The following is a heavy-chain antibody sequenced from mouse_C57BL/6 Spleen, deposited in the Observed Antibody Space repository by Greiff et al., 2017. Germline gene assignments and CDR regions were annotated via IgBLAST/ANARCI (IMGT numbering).Heavy chain of an antibody. Sequence: EVQLQQSGAELVRPGASVKLSCTASGFNIKDYYMHWVKQRPEQGLEWIGRIDPEDGDTEYAPKFQGKATMTADTSSNTAYLQLSSLTSEDTAVDYCTTVVAYYYAMDYWGQGTSVTVSS. CDR1: GFNIKDYY. CDR2: IDPEDGDT. CDR3: TTVVAYYYAMDY. J-gene: IGHJ4*01. V-gene: IGHV14-1*01. D-gene: IGHD1-1*01.